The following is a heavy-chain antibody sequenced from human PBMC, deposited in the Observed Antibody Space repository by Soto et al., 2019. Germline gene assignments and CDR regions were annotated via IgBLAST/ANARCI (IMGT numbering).Heavy chain of an antibody. D-gene: IGHD6-6*01. V-gene: IGHV3-53*01. CDR3: ARENHEYSNPHFDY. J-gene: IGHJ4*02. CDR1: GFTVSSNY. Sequence: EVQLVESGGGLIQPGGSLRLSCAASGFTVSSNYMSWVRQAPGKGLEWVSVIYSGGSTYYADSVKGRFTISRDNSKNTLYLQMNSLRAEDTAVYYCARENHEYSNPHFDYWGQGTLVTVSS. CDR2: IYSGGST.